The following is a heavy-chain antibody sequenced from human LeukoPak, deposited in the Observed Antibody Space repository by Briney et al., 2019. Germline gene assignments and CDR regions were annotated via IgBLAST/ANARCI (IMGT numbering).Heavy chain of an antibody. CDR1: GGSISSYY. J-gene: IGHJ4*02. Sequence: PSETLSLTCTVSGGSISSYYWSWIRQPPGKGLEWIGYIYYSGSTNYNPSPKSRVTISVDTSKNQFSLKLSSVTAADTAVYYCARSKPGGYDFWSGYHNPTYYFDYWGQGTLVTVSS. CDR3: ARSKPGGYDFWSGYHNPTYYFDY. V-gene: IGHV4-59*01. D-gene: IGHD3-3*01. CDR2: IYYSGST.